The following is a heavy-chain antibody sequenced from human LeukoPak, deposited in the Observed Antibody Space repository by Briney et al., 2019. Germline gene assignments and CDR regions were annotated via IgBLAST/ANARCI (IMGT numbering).Heavy chain of an antibody. CDR1: GGSISNFH. D-gene: IGHD4-23*01. V-gene: IGHV4-59*04. CDR2: VNYIGST. J-gene: IGHJ4*02. Sequence: SDTLSLTCTVSGGSISNFHWSWIRQPPGKGLECIGYVNYIGSTNYNPSLKSRVTISVDTSKSQFSLRLNSVTAADTAVYYCAGSVDVVTTGVRWGPGTLVTVSS. CDR3: AGSVDVVTTGVR.